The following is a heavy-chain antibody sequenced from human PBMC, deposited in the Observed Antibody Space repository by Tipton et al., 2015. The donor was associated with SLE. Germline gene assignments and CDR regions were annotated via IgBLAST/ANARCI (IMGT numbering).Heavy chain of an antibody. D-gene: IGHD6-19*01. CDR3: ARVGSGWYTSAFDI. J-gene: IGHJ3*02. CDR1: GDSVSSNSAA. V-gene: IGHV6-1*01. Sequence: GLVKPSQTLSLTCAISGDSVSSNSAAWNWIRQSPSRGLEWLGRTCYRSKWYNDYALSVKSRITINPDTSKNQFSLQLSSVTAADTAVYYCARVGSGWYTSAFDIWGQGTMVTVSS. CDR2: TCYRSKWYN.